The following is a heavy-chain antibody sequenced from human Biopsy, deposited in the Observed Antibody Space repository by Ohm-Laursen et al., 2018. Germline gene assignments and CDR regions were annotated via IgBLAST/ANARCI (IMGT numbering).Heavy chain of an antibody. D-gene: IGHD3-22*01. V-gene: IGHV1-69*13. Sequence: SVKVSCKTFGGTLSKYAMSWVRQAPGQGLEWLGVIIAPSGTTNNAQRFQGRLSITADESATSVYMELSSLTSGDTAVYYCARTGTYYHDSSLYYFYGLDLWGQGSTVTVFS. CDR3: ARTGTYYHDSSLYYFYGLDL. CDR2: IIAPSGTT. J-gene: IGHJ6*02. CDR1: GGTLSKYA.